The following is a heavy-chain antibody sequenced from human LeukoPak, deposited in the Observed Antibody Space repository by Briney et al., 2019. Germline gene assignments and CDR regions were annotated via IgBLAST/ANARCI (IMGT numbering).Heavy chain of an antibody. V-gene: IGHV4-39*01. CDR2: IYYSGST. CDR3: ARPIWFGAPTSGYYMDV. J-gene: IGHJ6*03. D-gene: IGHD3-10*01. Sequence: PSETLSLTCTVSGGSISSSSYYWGWIRQPPGKGLEWIGSIYYSGSTYYNPSLKSRVTISVDTSKNQFSLKLSSVTAADTAVYYCARPIWFGAPTSGYYMDVWGKGTTVTISS. CDR1: GGSISSSSYY.